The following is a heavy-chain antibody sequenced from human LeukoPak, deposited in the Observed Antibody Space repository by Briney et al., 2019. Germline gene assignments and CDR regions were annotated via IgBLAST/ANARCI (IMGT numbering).Heavy chain of an antibody. J-gene: IGHJ4*02. CDR3: ARGFNDILTGYYYFDY. V-gene: IGHV4-34*01. CDR2: INHSGST. D-gene: IGHD3-9*01. Sequence: PSGTLSLTCAVYGGSFSGYYWSWIRQTPGKGLEWIGEINHSGSTNYNPSLKSRVTISVDTSKNQFSLKLSSVTAADTAVYYCARGFNDILTGYYYFDYWGQGTLVTVSS. CDR1: GGSFSGYY.